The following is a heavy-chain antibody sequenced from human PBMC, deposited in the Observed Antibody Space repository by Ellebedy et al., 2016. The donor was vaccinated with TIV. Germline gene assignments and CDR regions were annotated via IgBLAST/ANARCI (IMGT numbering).Heavy chain of an antibody. V-gene: IGHV4-30-2*01. D-gene: IGHD1-1*01. CDR2: IYDSGST. CDR3: AQGGNARTYAFDI. J-gene: IGHJ3*02. Sequence: MPSETLSLTCAVSGGSITSGGYSWSWIRQPPGKGLEWIGYIYDSGSTYYNPSLKSRVSISVDRSKNQFSLKLSSVTAADTAVYYCAQGGNARTYAFDIWGQGTMVTVSS. CDR1: GGSITSGGYS.